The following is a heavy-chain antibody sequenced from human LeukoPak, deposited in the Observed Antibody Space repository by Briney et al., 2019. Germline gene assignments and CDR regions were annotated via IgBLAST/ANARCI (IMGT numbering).Heavy chain of an antibody. V-gene: IGHV4-30-2*01. CDR1: GGSISSGGYS. CDR2: IYHSGST. Sequence: PSETLSLTCAVSGGSISSGGYSWSWIRQPPGKGLEWIGYIYHSGSTYYNPSLKSRVTISVDRSKNQFSLKLSSVTAADTAVYYCARGYYYDSRDNDAFDIWGQGTMVTVSS. CDR3: ARGYYYDSRDNDAFDI. J-gene: IGHJ3*02. D-gene: IGHD3-22*01.